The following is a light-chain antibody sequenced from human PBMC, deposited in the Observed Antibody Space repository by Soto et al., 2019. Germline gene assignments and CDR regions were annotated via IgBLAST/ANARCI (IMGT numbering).Light chain of an antibody. J-gene: IGLJ2*01. CDR1: SSDVGGYNY. CDR2: EVS. Sequence: QSALTQPPSASGSPGQSVTIYCTGTSSDVGGYNYVSWYQQHPGKAPKLMIYEVSKRPSGVPDRFSGSKSGNTASLTVSGLQAEDEADYYCSSLKVFGGGTKVTVL. CDR3: SSLKV. V-gene: IGLV2-8*01.